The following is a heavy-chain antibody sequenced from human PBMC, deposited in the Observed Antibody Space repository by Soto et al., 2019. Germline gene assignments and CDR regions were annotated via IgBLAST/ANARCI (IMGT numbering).Heavy chain of an antibody. V-gene: IGHV1-69*04. Sequence: SVKVSCKASGYTFSNYGFSWVRQAPGQGLEWMGRIIPILGIANYAQKFQGRVTITADKSTSTAYMELSSLRSEDTAVYYCARIRRYYYYYYGMDVWGQGTTVTVSS. CDR1: GYTFSNYG. J-gene: IGHJ6*02. CDR3: ARIRRYYYYYYGMDV. CDR2: IIPILGIA.